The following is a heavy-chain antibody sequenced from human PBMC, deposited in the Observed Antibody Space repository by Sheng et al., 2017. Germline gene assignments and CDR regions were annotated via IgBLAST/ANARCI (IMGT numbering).Heavy chain of an antibody. V-gene: IGHV4-38-2*02. J-gene: IGHJ5*02. Sequence: QVQLQESGPGLVKPSETLSLTCAVSGYSISSGYYWGWIRQPPGKGLEWIGSIYHSGSTYYNPSLKSRVTISVDTSKNQFSLKLSSVTAADTAVYYCARDFRGGYYYGSGTGKSGWFDPWGQGTLVTVSS. D-gene: IGHD3-10*01. CDR1: GYSISSGYY. CDR2: IYHSGST. CDR3: ARDFRGGYYYGSGTGKSGWFDP.